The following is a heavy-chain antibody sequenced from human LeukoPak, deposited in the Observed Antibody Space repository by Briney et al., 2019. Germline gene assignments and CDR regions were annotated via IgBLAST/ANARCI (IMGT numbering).Heavy chain of an antibody. D-gene: IGHD6-13*01. CDR1: GGSISSSSYY. CDR3: ARHVSLFIAAAIDY. V-gene: IGHV4-39*01. J-gene: IGHJ4*02. CDR2: IYYSGST. Sequence: SETLSLTCAVSGGSISSSSYYWGWIRQPPGKGLEWIGSIYYSGSTYYNPSLKSRVTISVDTSKNQFFLKLSSVTAADTAVYYCARHVSLFIAAAIDYWGQGTLVTVSS.